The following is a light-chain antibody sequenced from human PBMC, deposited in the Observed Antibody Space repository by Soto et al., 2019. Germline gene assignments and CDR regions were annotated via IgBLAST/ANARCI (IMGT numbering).Light chain of an antibody. Sequence: DLQMTQSPSTLSASLGDRVTIXXRASQSISSWLAWYQQKPGKAPKVXIYKASTLKSGVPSRFSGSGAGTEFTLTISSLQPEDFATYYCQQLNSYPPLFGGGTKVDI. CDR2: KAS. CDR1: QSISSW. CDR3: QQLNSYPPL. V-gene: IGKV1-5*03. J-gene: IGKJ4*01.